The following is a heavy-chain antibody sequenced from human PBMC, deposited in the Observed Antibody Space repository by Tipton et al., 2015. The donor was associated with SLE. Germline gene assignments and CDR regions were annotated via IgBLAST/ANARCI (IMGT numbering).Heavy chain of an antibody. J-gene: IGHJ4*02. CDR1: YY. CDR2: ISASGLTI. D-gene: IGHD1-26*01. Sequence: YYWGWIRQPPGKGPEWVSYISASGLTIYYADSVKGRFTISRDNAKNSVYLQMNNLRAEDTAMYYCARDDVGPHSVVDFWGQGTLVTVSS. V-gene: IGHV3-11*01. CDR3: ARDDVGPHSVVDF.